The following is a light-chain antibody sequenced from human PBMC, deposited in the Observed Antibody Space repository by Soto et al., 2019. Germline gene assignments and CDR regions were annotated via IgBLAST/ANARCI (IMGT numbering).Light chain of an antibody. CDR2: RNN. J-gene: IGLJ3*02. V-gene: IGLV1-47*01. Sequence: QSVLTQPPSASGTPGQRVTISCSGSSSNIGSNYVYWYQQLPGTAPKVLIYRNNQRPSGVPDRFSGSKSGTSASLAISGLRSEDEADYSCAGWDDSLSGWVFGGGTQLTVL. CDR3: AGWDDSLSGWV. CDR1: SSNIGSNY.